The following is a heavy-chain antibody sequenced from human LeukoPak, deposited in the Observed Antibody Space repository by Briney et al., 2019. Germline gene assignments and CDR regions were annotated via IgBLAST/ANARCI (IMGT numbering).Heavy chain of an antibody. J-gene: IGHJ6*03. Sequence: ASVKVSCKASDTFTSYGISWVRQAPGQGLEWMGWINTNTGNTTYAQGFTGRFVFSLDTSVSTAYLQIRSLKAADSAVYYCARESWDCSGGSCSYYMDVWGKGTTVTVSS. V-gene: IGHV7-4-1*02. CDR2: INTNTGNT. CDR3: ARESWDCSGGSCSYYMDV. CDR1: DTFTSYG. D-gene: IGHD2-15*01.